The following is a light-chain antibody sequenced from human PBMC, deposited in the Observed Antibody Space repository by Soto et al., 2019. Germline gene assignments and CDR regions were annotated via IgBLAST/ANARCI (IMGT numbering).Light chain of an antibody. CDR2: GAS. Sequence: EIVLTQSPGTLSLSPGQRASLSCRASQSVSSNYLAWYQQKPGQAPRLLIYGASSRATGIPDRFSGSGSGTDFTLTIRRLEPEDFAVYYCQQYGSSYPWTLGQGTKVDNK. V-gene: IGKV3-20*01. J-gene: IGKJ1*01. CDR1: QSVSSNY. CDR3: QQYGSSYPWT.